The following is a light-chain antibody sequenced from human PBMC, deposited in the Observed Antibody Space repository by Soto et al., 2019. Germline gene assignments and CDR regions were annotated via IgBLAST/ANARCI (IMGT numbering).Light chain of an antibody. Sequence: DIQMTQSPSTLSASVGDRVTITCRASQSISSWLAWYQQKPGKAPKLLVYQASSLEGGVPSRFSGSGSGTEYSLTITSLQPDDFETYYCQQCNTYPYTFGQGTTLEIK. CDR2: QAS. J-gene: IGKJ2*01. CDR1: QSISSW. CDR3: QQCNTYPYT. V-gene: IGKV1-5*03.